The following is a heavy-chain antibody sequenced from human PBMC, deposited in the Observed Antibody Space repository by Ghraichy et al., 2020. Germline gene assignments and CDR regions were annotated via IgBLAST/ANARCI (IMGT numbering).Heavy chain of an antibody. CDR3: ARLVTTATIGMDV. Sequence: VSVINTNSAATYYADAVKGRFTISRDNSKNNLYMQMKSLRDEDTAVDYCARLVTTATIGMDVWGQG. D-gene: IGHD4-17*01. V-gene: IGHV3-23*01. J-gene: IGHJ6*02. CDR2: INTNSAAT.